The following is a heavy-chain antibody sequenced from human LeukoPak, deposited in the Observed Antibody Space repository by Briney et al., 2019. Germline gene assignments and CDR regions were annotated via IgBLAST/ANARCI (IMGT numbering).Heavy chain of an antibody. J-gene: IGHJ4*02. CDR1: GFTFSSYA. D-gene: IGHD5-18*01. Sequence: GGSLRLSCAASGFTFSSYAMSWVRQAPGKGLEWVSAISVSGASTYYADSVKGRFTIFRDNSKNTLYLQMNSLRAQDTAVYYCAKESYGVEFDYWGQGTLVTVSS. CDR3: AKESYGVEFDY. V-gene: IGHV3-23*01. CDR2: ISVSGAST.